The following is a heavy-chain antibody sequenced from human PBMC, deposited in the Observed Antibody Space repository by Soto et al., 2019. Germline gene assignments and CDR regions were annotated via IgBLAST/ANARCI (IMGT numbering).Heavy chain of an antibody. Sequence: GESLKISCQASGYIFIDYWIGWVRQMPGKGLEWMGIVYPRDSDTRYSPSFQGQVTISADRSTGTAFLQWRSLKASDTALYYCARPPLPGYSIHFNSWGQGTLVPSPQ. CDR2: VYPRDSDT. J-gene: IGHJ4*02. D-gene: IGHD2-15*01. CDR3: ARPPLPGYSIHFNS. V-gene: IGHV5-51*01. CDR1: GYIFIDYW.